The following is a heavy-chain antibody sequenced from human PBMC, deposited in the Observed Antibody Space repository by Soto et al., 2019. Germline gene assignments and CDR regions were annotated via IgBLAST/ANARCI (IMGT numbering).Heavy chain of an antibody. CDR1: GGSISSDDYY. CDR2: IHSSGSI. V-gene: IGHV4-30-4*01. Sequence: SETLSLTCTVSGGSISSDDYYWSWIRQAPGRGLEWIGYIHSSGSIYYNPSLKSRATMSIDTAGNQFPLKVSSVTVADTAVYYCARDLDGLHDDTSGPFPRPGWGQGTAVTVSS. CDR3: ARDLDGLHDDTSGPFPRPG. J-gene: IGHJ6*02. D-gene: IGHD3-22*01.